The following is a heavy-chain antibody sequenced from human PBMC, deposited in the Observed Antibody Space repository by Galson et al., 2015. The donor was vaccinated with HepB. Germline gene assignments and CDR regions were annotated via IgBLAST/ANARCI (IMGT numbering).Heavy chain of an antibody. CDR1: GYTFTSYA. D-gene: IGHD3-16*01. Sequence: SVKVSCKASGYTFTSYAMHWVRQAPGQRLEWMGWINAGNGNTKYSQKFQGRVTITRDTSASTAYMELSSLRSEDTAVYYCARELGDFRFGWFDPWGQGTLVTVSS. V-gene: IGHV1-3*01. J-gene: IGHJ5*02. CDR3: ARELGDFRFGWFDP. CDR2: INAGNGNT.